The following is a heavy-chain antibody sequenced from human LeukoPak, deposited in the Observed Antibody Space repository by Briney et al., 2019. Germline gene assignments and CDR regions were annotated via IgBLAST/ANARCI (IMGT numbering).Heavy chain of an antibody. J-gene: IGHJ6*02. CDR2: IRYDGSNK. CDR1: GFTFRSYG. V-gene: IGHV3-30*02. CDR3: AKDRPRYSSSWYYYYYGMVV. Sequence: GGSLRLSCAASGFTFRSYGMHWVRQAPGKGLEWVAFIRYDGSNKYYADSVKGRFTISRDNSKNTLYLQMNSLRAEDTAVYYCAKDRPRYSSSWYYYYYGMVVWGQGTTVTVSS. D-gene: IGHD6-13*01.